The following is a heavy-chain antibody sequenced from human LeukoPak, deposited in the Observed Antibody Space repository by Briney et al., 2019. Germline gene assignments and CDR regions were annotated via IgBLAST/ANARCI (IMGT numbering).Heavy chain of an antibody. CDR2: IYYSGST. CDR1: GGSISSGGYF. D-gene: IGHD5-18*01. V-gene: IGHV4-31*11. CDR3: ARVMAGYSYGNFDY. Sequence: SETLSLTCAVSGGSISSGGYFWSWIRQHPGKGLEWLGYIYYSGSTYYSPSLKSRVTISVDTSKNQFSLKLSSVTAVDAAVYYCARVMAGYSYGNFDYWGQGTLVTVSS. J-gene: IGHJ4*02.